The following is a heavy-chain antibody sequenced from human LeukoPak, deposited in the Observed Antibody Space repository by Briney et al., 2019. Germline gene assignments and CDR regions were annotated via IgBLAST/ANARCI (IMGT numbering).Heavy chain of an antibody. CDR2: IKENGSEK. CDR1: GSTFSSYW. Sequence: PGGSLRLSCAASGSTFSSYWMSWVRQAPGKGLEWVANIKENGSEKYYVDSVKGRFTISRDNAKNSLFLQMKSLRADDTAVYYCARDLTARPYGSGSFDFWGQGTLITVSS. J-gene: IGHJ4*02. D-gene: IGHD3-10*01. CDR3: ARDLTARPYGSGSFDF. V-gene: IGHV3-7*01.